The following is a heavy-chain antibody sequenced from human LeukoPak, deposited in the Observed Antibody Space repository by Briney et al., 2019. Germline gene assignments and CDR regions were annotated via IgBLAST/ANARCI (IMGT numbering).Heavy chain of an antibody. CDR3: ARESYYYYGSGRSGDYYYYYMDV. D-gene: IGHD3-10*01. J-gene: IGHJ6*03. Sequence: PSETLSLTCAVYGGSFSGYYWSWIRQPAGKGLEWIGRIYTSGSTNYNPSLKSRVTMSVDTSKNQFSLKLSSVTAADTAVYYCARESYYYYGSGRSGDYYYYYMDVWGKGTTVTISS. CDR1: GGSFSGYY. CDR2: IYTSGST. V-gene: IGHV4-4*07.